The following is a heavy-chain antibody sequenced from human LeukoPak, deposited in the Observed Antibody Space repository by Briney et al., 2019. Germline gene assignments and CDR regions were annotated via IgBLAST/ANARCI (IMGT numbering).Heavy chain of an antibody. V-gene: IGHV4-31*03. D-gene: IGHD6-13*01. CDR3: ARVDIAAGVNWFDP. J-gene: IGHJ5*02. Sequence: SQTLSLTCTVSGGSISSGGYYWSWIRQHPGKGLEWIGYIYYSGSTYYNPSLKSRVTISVDTSKNQFSLKLSSVTAADTAVYYCARVDIAAGVNWFDPWGQGTLVTVSS. CDR1: GGSISSGGYY. CDR2: IYYSGST.